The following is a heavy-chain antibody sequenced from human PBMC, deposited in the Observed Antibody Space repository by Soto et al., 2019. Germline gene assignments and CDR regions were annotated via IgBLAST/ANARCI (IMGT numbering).Heavy chain of an antibody. D-gene: IGHD6-19*01. V-gene: IGHV3-66*02. Sequence: HPGGSLRLSCAASGFTVGSNYMTWVRQAPGMGLEWVSVIYSGGSTYYADSVKGRFTISRDNSKNTLYLQMNSLRAEDTAVYYCAKAFSSGWYSGNILDYWGQGTLVTVSS. J-gene: IGHJ4*02. CDR2: IYSGGST. CDR3: AKAFSSGWYSGNILDY. CDR1: GFTVGSNY.